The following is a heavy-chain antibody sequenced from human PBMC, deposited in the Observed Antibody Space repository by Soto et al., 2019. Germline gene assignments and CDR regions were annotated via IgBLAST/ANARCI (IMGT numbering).Heavy chain of an antibody. CDR1: GFAFSSYS. J-gene: IGHJ4*02. CDR3: ARIETYCTSTSCSYFDY. V-gene: IGHV3-21*01. D-gene: IGHD2-2*01. CDR2: ISSSSSYI. Sequence: PGGSLRLSCVVSGFAFSSYSMNWVRQAPGKGLEWVSSISSSSSYIYYADSLKGRFTISRDNAKNSLYLQMNSLRVEDTAVYYCARIETYCTSTSCSYFDYWGQGTLVTVSS.